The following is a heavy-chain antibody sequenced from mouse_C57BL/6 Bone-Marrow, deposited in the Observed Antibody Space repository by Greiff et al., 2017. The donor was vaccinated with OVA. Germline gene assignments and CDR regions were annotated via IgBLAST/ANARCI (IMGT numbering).Heavy chain of an antibody. CDR2: INPNNGGT. Sequence: EVKLQQSGPELVKPGASVKISCKASGYTFTDYYMNWVKQSHGKSLEWIGDINPNNGGTSYNQKFKGKATLTVDKSSSTAYMELRSLTSEDSAVYYCARRGNWPFDYWGQGTTLTVSS. D-gene: IGHD4-1*02. CDR3: ARRGNWPFDY. V-gene: IGHV1-26*01. CDR1: GYTFTDYY. J-gene: IGHJ2*01.